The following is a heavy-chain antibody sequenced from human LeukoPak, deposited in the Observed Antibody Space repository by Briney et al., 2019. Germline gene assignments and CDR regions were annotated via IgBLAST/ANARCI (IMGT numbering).Heavy chain of an antibody. Sequence: GGSLRLSCAASGFTFSDYYMSWIRQAPGKGLEWVSHISSNGSNIYYADSVKGRFTSSRDNAKNSLYLQMNSLRAEDTAVYYCAREPEMATVDSDGFDIWGQGTMVTVSS. CDR3: AREPEMATVDSDGFDI. J-gene: IGHJ3*02. CDR2: ISSNGSNI. D-gene: IGHD5-24*01. CDR1: GFTFSDYY. V-gene: IGHV3-11*04.